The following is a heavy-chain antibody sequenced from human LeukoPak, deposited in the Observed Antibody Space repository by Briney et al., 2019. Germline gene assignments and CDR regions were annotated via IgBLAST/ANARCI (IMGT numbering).Heavy chain of an antibody. CDR3: AKDQDTYSIRLMGYYYYYGMDV. CDR2: ISGSGGST. V-gene: IGHV3-23*01. CDR1: GLTFSIYW. Sequence: GGSLRLSCAASGLTFSIYWMSWVRQAPGEGLEWVSAISGSGGSTYYADSVKGRFTISRDNSKNTLYLQMNSLRAEDTAVYYCAKDQDTYSIRLMGYYYYYGMDVWGQGTTVTVSS. J-gene: IGHJ6*02. D-gene: IGHD6-13*01.